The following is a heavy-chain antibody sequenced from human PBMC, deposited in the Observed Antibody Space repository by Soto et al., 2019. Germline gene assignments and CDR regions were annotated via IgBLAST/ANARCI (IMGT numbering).Heavy chain of an antibody. CDR3: ARGQRFSDWFDP. D-gene: IGHD3-3*01. CDR1: GGSMSSYY. Sequence: SETLSLTCTVSGGSMSSYYWTWIRQPAGKGLEWIGRVYSSGGTHYNPSLKSRVTISLDTSKNQFSLRLLSVTDAETAVYYCARGQRFSDWFDPWGQGTLVTVSS. CDR2: VYSSGGT. J-gene: IGHJ5*02. V-gene: IGHV4-4*07.